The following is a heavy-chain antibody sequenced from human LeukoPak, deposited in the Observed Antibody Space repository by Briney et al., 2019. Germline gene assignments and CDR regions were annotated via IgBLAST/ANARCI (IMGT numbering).Heavy chain of an antibody. CDR2: ISGSGGST. CDR1: GFTFSSYG. V-gene: IGHV3-23*01. D-gene: IGHD5-18*01. CDR3: ARSRGYSYGSVWFDT. J-gene: IGHJ5*02. Sequence: GGTLRLSCAASGFTFSSYGMSWVRQAPGKGLEWVSAISGSGGSTYYADSVKGRFTISRDNSKNTLYLQMNSLRAEDTAVYYCARSRGYSYGSVWFDTWGQGTLVSVSS.